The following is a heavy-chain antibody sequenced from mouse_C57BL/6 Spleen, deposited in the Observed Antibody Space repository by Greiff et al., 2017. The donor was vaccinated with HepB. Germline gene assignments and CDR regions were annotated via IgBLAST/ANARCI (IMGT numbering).Heavy chain of an antibody. V-gene: IGHV1-59*01. CDR1: GYTFTSYW. CDR2: IDPSDSYT. D-gene: IGHD3-2*02. Sequence: QVQLQQSGAELVRPGTSVKLSCKASGYTFTSYWMHWVKQRPGQGLEWIGVIDPSDSYTNYNQKFKGKATLTVDTSSSTAYMQRSSLTSEDSAVYYCVSTAQATLYYFDYWGQGTTLTVSS. CDR3: VSTAQATLYYFDY. J-gene: IGHJ2*01.